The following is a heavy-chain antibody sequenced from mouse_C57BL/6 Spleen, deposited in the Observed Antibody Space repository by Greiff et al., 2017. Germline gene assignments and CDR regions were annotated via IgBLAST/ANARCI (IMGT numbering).Heavy chain of an antibody. V-gene: IGHV1-74*01. D-gene: IGHD2-4*01. Sequence: QVHVKQPGAELVKPGASVKVSCKASGYTFTSYWMHWVKQRPGQGLEWIGRIHPSDSDTNYNQKFKGKATLTVDKSSSTAYMQLSSLTSEDSAVYYCAILYDYDGVLFAYWGQGTLVTVSA. J-gene: IGHJ3*01. CDR2: IHPSDSDT. CDR1: GYTFTSYW. CDR3: AILYDYDGVLFAY.